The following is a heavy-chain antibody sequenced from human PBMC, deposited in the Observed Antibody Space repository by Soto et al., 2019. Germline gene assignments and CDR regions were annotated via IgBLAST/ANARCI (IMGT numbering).Heavy chain of an antibody. V-gene: IGHV1-69*06. J-gene: IGHJ4*02. D-gene: IGHD3-22*01. Sequence: SVKVSFKASGGTFSSYAISWVRQAPGQGLEWMGGIIPIFGTANYAQKFQGRVTITADKSTSTAYMELSSLRSEDTAVYYCATSVRDSSGYSLEAYYFDYWGQGTLVTVSS. CDR1: GGTFSSYA. CDR2: IIPIFGTA. CDR3: ATSVRDSSGYSLEAYYFDY.